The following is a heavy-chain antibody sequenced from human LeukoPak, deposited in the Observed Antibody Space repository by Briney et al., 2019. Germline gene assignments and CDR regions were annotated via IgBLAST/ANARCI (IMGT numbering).Heavy chain of an antibody. D-gene: IGHD6-13*01. CDR2: ISGRGGST. J-gene: IGHJ4*02. Sequence: GGSLRLPGAASGFTFSSYAMSWVRQAPGKGLEWVPAISGRGGSTYYADSVKGRFTISRDNSKNTLYLQMNSLRDEDTAVYYCARDATMSSSSWYYYTHPPFDYWGQGTLVTVSS. CDR1: GFTFSSYA. V-gene: IGHV3-23*01. CDR3: ARDATMSSSSWYYYTHPPFDY.